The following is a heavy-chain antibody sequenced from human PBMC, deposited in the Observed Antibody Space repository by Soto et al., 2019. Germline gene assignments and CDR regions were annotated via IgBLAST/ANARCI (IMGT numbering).Heavy chain of an antibody. D-gene: IGHD4-17*01. J-gene: IGHJ4*02. V-gene: IGHV3-30*18. CDR2: ISYDGSNK. Sequence: PGGSLRLSCAASGFTFSSYGMHWVRQAPGKGLEWVAVISYDGSNKYYADSVKGRFTISRDNSKNTLYLQMNSLRAEDTAVYYCAKEAKVDYRGNSLLYYFGYWGQGTLVTVYS. CDR3: AKEAKVDYRGNSLLYYFGY. CDR1: GFTFSSYG.